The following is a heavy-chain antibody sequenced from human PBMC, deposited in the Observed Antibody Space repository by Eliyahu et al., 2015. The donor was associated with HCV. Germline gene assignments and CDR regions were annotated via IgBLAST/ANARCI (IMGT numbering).Heavy chain of an antibody. J-gene: IGHJ4*02. V-gene: IGHV3-21*06. CDR3: ARGPNGDFHGYFDN. Sequence: DSVKGRFTISRDNAKNSLCLQMNSLRAEDAAVYYCARGPNGDFHGYFDNWGQGTLVTVSS. D-gene: IGHD4-17*01.